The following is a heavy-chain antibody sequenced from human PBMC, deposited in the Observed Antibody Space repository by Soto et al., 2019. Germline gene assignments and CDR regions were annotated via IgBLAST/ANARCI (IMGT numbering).Heavy chain of an antibody. Sequence: QVQLQESGPGLVKPSQTLSLTCTFSGGSISSGGYYWTWIRQHPGKGLEWIGYIYYSGSTYYNPSLKSRVTVSVDTSKNHFSLKLSSVTAADTDVYYCARFKTAIGSMDVWGQGTTVTVSS. D-gene: IGHD5-18*01. V-gene: IGHV4-31*03. CDR1: GGSISSGGYY. CDR3: ARFKTAIGSMDV. CDR2: IYYSGST. J-gene: IGHJ6*02.